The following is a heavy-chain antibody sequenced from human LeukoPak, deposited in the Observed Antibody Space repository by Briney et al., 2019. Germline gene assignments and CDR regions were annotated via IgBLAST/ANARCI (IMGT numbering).Heavy chain of an antibody. D-gene: IGHD2-21*01. CDR3: AKDGDGKVDPYDY. CDR1: GFSFNGYY. CDR2: LKPDGSEK. V-gene: IGHV3-7*01. Sequence: GGSLRLSCAASGFSFNGYYMSWVRHAPGKGLEWVASLKPDGSEKYYVDSVEGRFTISRDNAEKSLYLQMNSLRAEDTAVYYCAKDGDGKVDPYDYWGQGTLVTVSS. J-gene: IGHJ4*02.